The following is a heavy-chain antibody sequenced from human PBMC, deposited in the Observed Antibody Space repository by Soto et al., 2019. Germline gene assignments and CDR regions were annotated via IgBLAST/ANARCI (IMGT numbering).Heavy chain of an antibody. D-gene: IGHD6-19*01. CDR3: ARDPWFSNGWFLDY. J-gene: IGHJ4*02. V-gene: IGHV1-2*02. Sequence: GASVKVSCKASGYTFIGYYMHWVRQAPGQGLEWMGWVKPNSGDTDYAQKFRGTVNLTRDTSISTAYMELSRLKYDDTAVYYCARDPWFSNGWFLDYWGQGILVTVSS. CDR1: GYTFIGYY. CDR2: VKPNSGDT.